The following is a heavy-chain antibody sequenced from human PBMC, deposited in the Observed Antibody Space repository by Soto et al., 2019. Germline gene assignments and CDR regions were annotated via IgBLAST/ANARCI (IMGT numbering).Heavy chain of an antibody. CDR2: IWYDGSNK. J-gene: IGHJ3*02. Sequence: SLRLSCATSGFIFSSYGMHWVRQAPGKGLEWVAVIWYDGSNKYYADSVKGRFTISRDNSKNTLYLQMNSLRAEDTAVYYCASSGSYQYDAFDIWGQGTMVTVSS. D-gene: IGHD1-26*01. V-gene: IGHV3-33*01. CDR3: ASSGSYQYDAFDI. CDR1: GFIFSSYG.